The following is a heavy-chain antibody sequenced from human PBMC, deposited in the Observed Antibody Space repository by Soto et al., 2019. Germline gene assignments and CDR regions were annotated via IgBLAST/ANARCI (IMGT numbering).Heavy chain of an antibody. Sequence: GSLRLSCEASGFTFSSHGMTWVRQAPGKGLEWVSAISGSGGSRYSADSVKGRFTISRDNSKNTLYLQMDSLRAEDTAVYFCAKAMGTLGYCSGGSCYYFDSWGQGTLVTVSS. J-gene: IGHJ4*02. CDR1: GFTFSSHG. CDR2: ISGSGGSR. V-gene: IGHV3-23*01. CDR3: AKAMGTLGYCSGGSCYYFDS. D-gene: IGHD2-15*01.